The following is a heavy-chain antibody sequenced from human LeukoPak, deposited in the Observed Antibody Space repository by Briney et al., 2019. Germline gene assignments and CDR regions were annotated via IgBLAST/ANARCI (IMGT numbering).Heavy chain of an antibody. D-gene: IGHD3-3*01. CDR1: GFTFSSYS. Sequence: GGSLRLSCAASGFTFSSYSMNWARQAPGKGLEWVSYISSSSSTIYYADSVKGRFTISRDNAKNSLYLQMNSLRAEDTAVYYCARGPGYDFWSGFWFDYWGQGTLVTVSS. V-gene: IGHV3-48*01. CDR3: ARGPGYDFWSGFWFDY. J-gene: IGHJ4*02. CDR2: ISSSSSTI.